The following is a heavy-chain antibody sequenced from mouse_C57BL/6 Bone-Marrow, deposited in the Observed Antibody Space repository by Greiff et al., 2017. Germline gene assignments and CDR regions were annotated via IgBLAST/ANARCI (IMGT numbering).Heavy chain of an antibody. CDR2: ISDGGSYT. V-gene: IGHV5-4*01. J-gene: IGHJ2*01. CDR1: GFTFSSYA. CDR3: ARALLRVGDY. Sequence: EVQLQESGGGLVKPGGSLKLSCAASGFTFSSYAMSWVRQTPEKRLEWVATISDGGSYTYYPDNVKGRFTISRDNAKNNRYLQMSHLKSEDTAMYYCARALLRVGDYWGQGTTLTVSS. D-gene: IGHD1-1*01.